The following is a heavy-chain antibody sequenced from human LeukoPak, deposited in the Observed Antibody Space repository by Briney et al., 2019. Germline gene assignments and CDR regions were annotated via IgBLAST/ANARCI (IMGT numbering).Heavy chain of an antibody. CDR1: GGSMNNYY. J-gene: IGHJ4*02. CDR2: IYFSGSS. CDR3: ARHVRSGYNFLDY. D-gene: IGHD5-24*01. Sequence: PSETLSLTCSVSGGSMNNYYWSWIRQPPGKGLEWIGYIYFSGSSNYNPSLKSRVTMSVDTSKSQFSLKLSSVTAADTAVYYCARHVRSGYNFLDYWGQGNLVTVSS. V-gene: IGHV4-59*08.